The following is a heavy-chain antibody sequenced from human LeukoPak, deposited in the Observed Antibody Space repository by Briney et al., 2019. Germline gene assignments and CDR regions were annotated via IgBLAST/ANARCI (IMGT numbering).Heavy chain of an antibody. Sequence: GRSLRLSCATSGFTFSRYAMHWVRQAPGKGLEWVALISYDANIGSNKYYADSVKGRFTISRDSSKNTLYLQMNSLRAEDTAVYYCARDGGYDFWSGYYQDYWGQGTLVTVSS. CDR3: ARDGGYDFWSGYYQDY. D-gene: IGHD3-3*01. CDR1: GFTFSRYA. V-gene: IGHV3-30-3*01. J-gene: IGHJ4*02. CDR2: ISYDANIGSNK.